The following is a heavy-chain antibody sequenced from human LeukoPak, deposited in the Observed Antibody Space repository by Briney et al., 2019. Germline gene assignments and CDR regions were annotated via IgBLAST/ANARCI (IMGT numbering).Heavy chain of an antibody. V-gene: IGHV3-72*01. CDR2: SRYKAKSFST. Sequence: GGSLGLSCAASGFTFSDHYMDWVRQAPGKGLEWVGRSRYKAKSFSTDYAASVTGRFTISRDDSKNSLFLQMNSLKTEDTAVYYCTRANYGEPDHWGQGTLVTVSS. D-gene: IGHD4-17*01. CDR1: GFTFSDHY. CDR3: TRANYGEPDH. J-gene: IGHJ4*02.